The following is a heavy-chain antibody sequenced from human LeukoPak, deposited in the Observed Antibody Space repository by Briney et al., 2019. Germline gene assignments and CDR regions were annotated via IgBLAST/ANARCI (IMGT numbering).Heavy chain of an antibody. V-gene: IGHV4-34*01. CDR1: GFTFSNAW. CDR2: INHSGST. CDR3: ARGLVVVAATHGFRAFDI. Sequence: GSLRLSCAASGFTFSNAWMSWVRQPPGKGLEWIGEINHSGSTNYNPSLKSRVTISVDTSKNQFSLKLSSVTAADTAVYYCARGLVVVAATHGFRAFDIWGQGTMVTVSS. D-gene: IGHD2-15*01. J-gene: IGHJ3*02.